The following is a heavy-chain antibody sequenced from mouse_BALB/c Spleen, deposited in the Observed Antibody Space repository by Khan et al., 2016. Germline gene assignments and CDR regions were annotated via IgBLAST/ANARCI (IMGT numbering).Heavy chain of an antibody. CDR3: ASYDYYDPWFAY. CDR2: IHYSGTT. CDR1: GYSITSGYS. J-gene: IGHJ3*01. D-gene: IGHD2-4*01. V-gene: IGHV3-1*02. Sequence: VQLMESGPDLVKPSQSLSLTCTVTGYSITSGYSWHWIQQFPGNKLEWMGYIHYSGTTNYNPSLKSRISITRDTSKNQFFLQLTSVTTEDTATYYSASYDYYDPWFAYWGQGTLVTVSA.